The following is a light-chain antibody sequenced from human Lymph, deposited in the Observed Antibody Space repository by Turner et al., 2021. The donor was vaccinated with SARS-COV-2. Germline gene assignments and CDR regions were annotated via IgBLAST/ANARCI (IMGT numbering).Light chain of an antibody. V-gene: IGKV1-39*01. CDR3: QQSYSTPIT. CDR1: QGISSY. Sequence: DIQMTQSPSSLSASVGDRVTITCRASQGISSYLNWYQQKPGKAPTILIYAASRLQSGVSSRFSGSGSGTDFTLTISSLQPEDFATYYCQQSYSTPITFGQGTRLEIK. CDR2: AAS. J-gene: IGKJ5*01.